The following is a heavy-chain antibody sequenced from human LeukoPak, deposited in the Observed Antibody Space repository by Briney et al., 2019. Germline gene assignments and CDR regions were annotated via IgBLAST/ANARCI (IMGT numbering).Heavy chain of an antibody. CDR3: ARGVRGTYYYDSSADNWFDP. CDR1: GYSFTSYW. V-gene: IGHV5-51*01. J-gene: IGHJ5*02. D-gene: IGHD3-22*01. CDR2: IYPGDSDT. Sequence: GESLKISCKGSGYSFTSYWIGWVRQMPGKGLEWMGIIYPGDSDTRYSPSFQGQVTISADKSISTAYLQWSSLKASDTAMYYCARGVRGTYYYDSSADNWFDPWGQGTLVTVSS.